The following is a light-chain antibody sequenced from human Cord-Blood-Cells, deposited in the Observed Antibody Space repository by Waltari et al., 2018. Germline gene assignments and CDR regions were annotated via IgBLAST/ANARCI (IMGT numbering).Light chain of an antibody. J-gene: IGLJ1*01. V-gene: IGLV2-14*01. Sequence: QSALTQPASVSGSHGQSITISCTGTSSDVGGYKYISLYQQHPGTAPKLMIYEVSNRPSGVSNRFSGSKSGNTASLTISGLQAEDEADYYCSSYTSSSTLVFGTGTKVTVL. CDR3: SSYTSSSTLV. CDR2: EVS. CDR1: SSDVGGYKY.